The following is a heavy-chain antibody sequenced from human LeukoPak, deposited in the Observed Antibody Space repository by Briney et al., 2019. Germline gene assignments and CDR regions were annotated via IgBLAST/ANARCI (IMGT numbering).Heavy chain of an antibody. V-gene: IGHV1-69*04. Sequence: ASVKVSCKASGGTFSSYAISWVRQAPGQGLEWMGRIIPILGIANYAQKFQGRVTITADKSTSTAYMELSSLRSEDTAVYYCARALGYSSSWWANWGQGTLVTVSS. D-gene: IGHD6-13*01. J-gene: IGHJ4*02. CDR3: ARALGYSSSWWAN. CDR1: GGTFSSYA. CDR2: IIPILGIA.